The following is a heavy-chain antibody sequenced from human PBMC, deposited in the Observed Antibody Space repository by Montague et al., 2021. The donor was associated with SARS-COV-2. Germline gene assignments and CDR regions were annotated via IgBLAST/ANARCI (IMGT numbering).Heavy chain of an antibody. Sequence: SETLSLTCAVYDGSFSDYSWTWICQPPGTGLERIGVINHCGSTNYNPSLKSRVTISVATSKNQCPLTPTSVTAEDTAVYYCASGRQHINMVVVVVTGGEYYFDFWGQGTLVTVSS. V-gene: IGHV4-34*01. CDR1: DGSFSDYS. CDR3: ASGRQHINMVVVVVTGGEYYFDF. D-gene: IGHD3-22*01. CDR2: INHCGST. J-gene: IGHJ4*02.